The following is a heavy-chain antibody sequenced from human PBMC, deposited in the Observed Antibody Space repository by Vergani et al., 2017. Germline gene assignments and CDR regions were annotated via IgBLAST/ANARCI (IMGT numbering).Heavy chain of an antibody. CDR1: GFTFSSYS. J-gene: IGHJ3*02. V-gene: IGHV3-21*01. D-gene: IGHD5-12*01. CDR2: ISSSSSYI. Sequence: EVQLLESGGGLVKPGGSLRLSCAASGFTFSSYSMNWVRQAPGKGLEWVSSISSSSSYIYYADSVKGRFTISRDNAKNSLYLQMNSLRAEDTAVYYCARDYSGYDPGDAFDIWGQGTMVTVSS. CDR3: ARDYSGYDPGDAFDI.